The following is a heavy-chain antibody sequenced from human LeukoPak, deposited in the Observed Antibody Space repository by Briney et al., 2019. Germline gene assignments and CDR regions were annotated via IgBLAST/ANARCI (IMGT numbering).Heavy chain of an antibody. CDR2: INPNSGGT. CDR3: ARGPNYYGSGRSWFDP. CDR1: GYSFTTYG. Sequence: ASVKVSCKASGYSFTTYGISWVRQAPGQGLEWMGWINPNSGGTNYAQNFQGRVTLSRDTSITTAYMDLTRLTSDDTAIYYCARGPNYYGSGRSWFDPWGQGSQVTVSS. D-gene: IGHD3-10*01. J-gene: IGHJ5*02. V-gene: IGHV1-2*02.